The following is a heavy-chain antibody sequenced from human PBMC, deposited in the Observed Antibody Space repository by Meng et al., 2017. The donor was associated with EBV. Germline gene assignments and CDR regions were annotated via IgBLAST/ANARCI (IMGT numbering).Heavy chain of an antibody. V-gene: IGHV1-18*01. CDR2: NSAYNGNT. CDR1: VYTFTSNG. Sequence: QVPLVQSGAECKTPGSPLKVSCKASVYTFTSNGISWVRQAPGQGLKWMGWNSAYNGNTNYAQKLQGRVTMTTDTSTSTAYMVLRSLRSDDTAVYYCARGLDYFDYWGQGTLVTVSS. CDR3: ARGLDYFDY. J-gene: IGHJ4*02.